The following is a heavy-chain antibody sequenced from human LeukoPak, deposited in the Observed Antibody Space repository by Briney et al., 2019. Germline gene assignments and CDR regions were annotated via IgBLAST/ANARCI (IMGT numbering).Heavy chain of an antibody. D-gene: IGHD3-3*01. V-gene: IGHV3-7*01. CDR1: GFIFTNYF. Sequence: GGSLRLSCAASGFIFTNYFMSWVRQAPGKGLEWVASIKHDGSEKCYVDSVRGRFTISRDNTMNSLYLQMSSLRAEDTAVYYCATDRGWRTSGYYLYYFEYWGQGTLVTFSS. CDR2: IKHDGSEK. J-gene: IGHJ4*02. CDR3: ATDRGWRTSGYYLYYFEY.